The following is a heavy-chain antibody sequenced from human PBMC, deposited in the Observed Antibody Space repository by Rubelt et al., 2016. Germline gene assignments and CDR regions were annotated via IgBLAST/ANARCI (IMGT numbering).Heavy chain of an antibody. Sequence: ESGPGLVKPSETLSLTCTVSGGSISNYYWSWIRQPPGDGLEWIGYIYYSGNVKYNPSLKSRVTISVDTSNNLFSLKLSSVTAADTAVYYCARDPRSGWYGYYFDYWGQGTLLTVSS. D-gene: IGHD6-19*01. V-gene: IGHV4-59*01. CDR3: ARDPRSGWYGYYFDY. J-gene: IGHJ4*02. CDR2: IYYSGNV. CDR1: GGSISNYY.